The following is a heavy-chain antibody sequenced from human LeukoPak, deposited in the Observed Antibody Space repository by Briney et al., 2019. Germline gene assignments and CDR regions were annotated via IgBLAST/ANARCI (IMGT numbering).Heavy chain of an antibody. CDR1: GGSISSYY. V-gene: IGHV4-4*07. CDR3: AKVSSPIAVSALFDY. J-gene: IGHJ4*01. CDR2: IYPSGST. D-gene: IGHD6-19*01. Sequence: PSETQSLTCTVSGGSISSYYWSWIRQPAGKGLEWIGRIYPSGSTNYNPSLKSRVTMSVDTSKNQFSLKLSSVTAADTAVYYCAKVSSPIAVSALFDYWGHRTIVTFSS.